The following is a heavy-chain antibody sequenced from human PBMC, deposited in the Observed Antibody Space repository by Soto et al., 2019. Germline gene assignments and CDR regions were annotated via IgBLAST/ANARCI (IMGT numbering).Heavy chain of an antibody. Sequence: SETLSLTCTVSGGSISSYYWSWIRQPPGKGLEWIGYIYYSGSSNYNPSLKSRVTISVDTSKNQFYLKLTSVTATDTAVYYCARGLIAATGRIFDYWGQGTLVTVSS. CDR2: IYYSGSS. J-gene: IGHJ4*02. D-gene: IGHD6-13*01. CDR1: GGSISSYY. CDR3: ARGLIAATGRIFDY. V-gene: IGHV4-59*01.